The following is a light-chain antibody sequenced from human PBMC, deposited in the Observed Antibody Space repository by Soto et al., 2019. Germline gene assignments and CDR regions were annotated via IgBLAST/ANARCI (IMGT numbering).Light chain of an antibody. Sequence: IPMTQSPSSLSASVGDRVTISCRASQSISNYLNWYQQKPGTAPKLLIYAASSLQSGVPSRFSGSGSGTDFTLTISSLQIEDFATYFCQQSDSTPQTFGQGTKVEIK. CDR1: QSISNY. V-gene: IGKV1-39*01. CDR2: AAS. J-gene: IGKJ1*01. CDR3: QQSDSTPQT.